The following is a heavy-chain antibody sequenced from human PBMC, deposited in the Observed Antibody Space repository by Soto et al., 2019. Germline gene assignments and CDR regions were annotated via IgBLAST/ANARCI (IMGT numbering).Heavy chain of an antibody. CDR1: GFTFSSYG. Sequence: VASLRLSCAASGFTFSSYGMHWVRQAPGKGLEWVAVISYDRSNKFYADSVKGRFTISRDNSKNTLYLQMNSLRAEDTAVYYCAKPSGYYDSSGYRNWGQGTLVTVSS. CDR2: ISYDRSNK. CDR3: AKPSGYYDSSGYRN. D-gene: IGHD3-22*01. V-gene: IGHV3-30*18. J-gene: IGHJ4*02.